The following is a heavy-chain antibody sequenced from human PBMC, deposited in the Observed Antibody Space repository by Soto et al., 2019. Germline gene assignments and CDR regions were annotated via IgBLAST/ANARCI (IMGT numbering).Heavy chain of an antibody. Sequence: PGGSLRLSCAASGFTFSDYYMSWIRQAPGEGLELVSFISSSSGYTTYADSAMGRFTISRDNAKNSLYLQMNSLRAEDTAVYYCARDSYGYKYGSSHPTDYWGQGTLVTVSS. D-gene: IGHD3-10*01. CDR1: GFTFSDYY. CDR2: ISSSSGYT. V-gene: IGHV3-11*06. J-gene: IGHJ4*02. CDR3: ARDSYGYKYGSSHPTDY.